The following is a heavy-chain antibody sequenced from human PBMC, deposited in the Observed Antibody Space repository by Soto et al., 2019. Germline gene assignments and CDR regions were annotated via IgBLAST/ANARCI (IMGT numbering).Heavy chain of an antibody. D-gene: IGHD6-19*01. Sequence: QLQLVQSGAEVKKPGSSVKVSCKASGGTFSSYAISWVRQAPGQGHEWMGRIIPIFGTANYAKKFQGRVTIPADESTSTAYMELSSLRTEDTAVYYGVGPAMGIGWDNFHWWVQESLNTVSS. CDR1: GGTFSSYA. CDR3: VGPAMGIGWDNFHW. J-gene: IGHJ4*02. V-gene: IGHV1-69*01. CDR2: IIPIFGTA.